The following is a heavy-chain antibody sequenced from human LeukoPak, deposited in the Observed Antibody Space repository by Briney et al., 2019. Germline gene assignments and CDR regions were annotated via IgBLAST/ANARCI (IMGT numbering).Heavy chain of an antibody. J-gene: IGHJ4*02. CDR1: GGSISSSSYY. V-gene: IGHV4-39*07. Sequence: SETLSLTCTVSGGSISSSSYYWGWIRQPPGKGLEWIGSIYYSGSTYYNPSLKSRVPISVDTSKNQFSLKLSSVTAADTAGYYCARGGVSQFDYWGQGTLVTVSS. CDR2: IYYSGST. CDR3: ARGGVSQFDY. D-gene: IGHD3-10*01.